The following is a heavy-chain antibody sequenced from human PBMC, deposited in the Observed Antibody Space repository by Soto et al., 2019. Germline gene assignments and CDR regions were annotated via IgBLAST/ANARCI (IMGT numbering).Heavy chain of an antibody. CDR1: GGSISSSSYY. Sequence: SETLSLTCTVSGGSISSSSYYWGWIRQPPGKGLEWIGTIYSTENTYYHPSLLSRVTMSVDPSKNQFSLKLISVTAADTAVYYCARQWITMVRGVCHFDYWGQGTLVTVSS. CDR3: ARQWITMVRGVCHFDY. D-gene: IGHD3-10*01. V-gene: IGHV4-39*01. CDR2: IYSTENT. J-gene: IGHJ4*02.